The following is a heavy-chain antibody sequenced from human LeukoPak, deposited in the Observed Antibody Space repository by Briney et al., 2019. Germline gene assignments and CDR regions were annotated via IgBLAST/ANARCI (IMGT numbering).Heavy chain of an antibody. J-gene: IGHJ4*02. V-gene: IGHV3-48*01. CDR1: GFTFSSYS. CDR2: ISSSSSTI. CDR3: ARDWTGNTIFGVVRD. Sequence: PGGSLRLSCAASGFTFSSYSMNWVRQAPGKGLEWVSYISSSSSTIYYADSVKGRFTISRDNAKNSLYLQMNSLRAEDTAVYYCARDWTGNTIFGVVRDWGQGTLVTVSS. D-gene: IGHD3-3*01.